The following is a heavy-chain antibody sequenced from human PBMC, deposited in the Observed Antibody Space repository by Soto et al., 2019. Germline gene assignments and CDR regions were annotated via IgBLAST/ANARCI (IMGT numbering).Heavy chain of an antibody. CDR1: GGTFSKYA. J-gene: IGHJ6*02. Sequence: QVQLVQSGAEVKKPGSSVKVSCKASGGTFSKYAISWVRQAPGQGLEWMGGIIPIFGTTNYAQKFQGSVTITADESTSTAYVELSSLRSEDTAVYYCATGGFGDLLHSSYYDYAMDVCGHGTTVTVSS. V-gene: IGHV1-69*01. CDR3: ATGGFGDLLHSSYYDYAMDV. D-gene: IGHD3-10*01. CDR2: IIPIFGTT.